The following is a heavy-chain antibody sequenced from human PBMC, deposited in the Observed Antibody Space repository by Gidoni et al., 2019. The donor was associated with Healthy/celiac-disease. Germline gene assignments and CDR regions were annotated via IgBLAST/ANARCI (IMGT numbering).Heavy chain of an antibody. Sequence: EVQLVESGGGLVKPGGSLSLSCAASGFTFSSYSMNWVRQAPGKGLEWVSSISSSSSYIYYADSVKGRFTISRDNAKNSLYLQMNSLRAEDTAVYYCARDRIARTFDYWGQGTLVTVSS. V-gene: IGHV3-21*01. CDR3: ARDRIARTFDY. D-gene: IGHD6-6*01. CDR1: GFTFSSYS. J-gene: IGHJ4*02. CDR2: ISSSSSYI.